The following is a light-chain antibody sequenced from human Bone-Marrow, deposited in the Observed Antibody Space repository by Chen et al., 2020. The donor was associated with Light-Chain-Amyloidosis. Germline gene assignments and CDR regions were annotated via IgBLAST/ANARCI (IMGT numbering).Light chain of an antibody. Sequence: SYVLPQPSSVSVGPRPRATVACGGNNIGSTSGHWYQPTPVQAPLLVVYDDSDRPSGIPERLSGSNSGNTATLTISRVEDGDEADYYCQVWDRSSDRPVFGGGTKLTVL. V-gene: IGLV3-21*02. CDR3: QVWDRSSDRPV. CDR2: DDS. CDR1: NIGSTS. J-gene: IGLJ3*02.